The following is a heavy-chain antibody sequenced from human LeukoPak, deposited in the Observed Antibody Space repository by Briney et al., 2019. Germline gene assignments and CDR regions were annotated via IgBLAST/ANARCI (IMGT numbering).Heavy chain of an antibody. V-gene: IGHV3-21*04. Sequence: GALRLSCAASGFTFSDYSMKWVRQAPGGGVQGVSSISNGSTYKYYGDSVKGRFTISRDNSKNSLSLQMNSLRADDTAVYYGSRGPSVIELAGTWPLDYWGQGSLVIVSS. CDR3: SRGPSVIELAGTWPLDY. J-gene: IGHJ4*02. D-gene: IGHD6-19*01. CDR2: ISNGSTYK. CDR1: GFTFSDYS.